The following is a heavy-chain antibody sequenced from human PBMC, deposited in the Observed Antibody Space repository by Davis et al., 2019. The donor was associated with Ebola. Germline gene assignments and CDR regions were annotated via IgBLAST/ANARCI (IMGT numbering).Heavy chain of an antibody. D-gene: IGHD6-19*01. V-gene: IGHV1-2*06. CDR2: INPNSGGT. J-gene: IGHJ5*02. CDR1: GYTFTGYY. Sequence: ASVKVSCKASGYTFTGYYMHWVRQAPGQGLEWMGRINPNSGGTNYAQRFQGRVTMTRDTSIGTAYMELSRLTSDDTAMYYCAREAVPGTHNCFDPWGQGTLVTVSS. CDR3: AREAVPGTHNCFDP.